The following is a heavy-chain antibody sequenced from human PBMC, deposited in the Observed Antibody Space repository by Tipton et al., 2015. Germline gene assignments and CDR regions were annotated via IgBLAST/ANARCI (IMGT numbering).Heavy chain of an antibody. D-gene: IGHD3-10*01. Sequence: QSGAEVKKPGASVKVSCKASGYTFTSYGISWVRQAPGQGLEWMGWISAYNGNTNYAQKLQGRVTMTTDTSTNTAYMELRSLRSDDTAVYYCARDHDSGYYFGSGNHYFDYWGQGTLVTVSS. J-gene: IGHJ4*02. CDR1: GYTFTSYG. CDR2: ISAYNGNT. V-gene: IGHV1-18*01. CDR3: ARDHDSGYYFGSGNHYFDY.